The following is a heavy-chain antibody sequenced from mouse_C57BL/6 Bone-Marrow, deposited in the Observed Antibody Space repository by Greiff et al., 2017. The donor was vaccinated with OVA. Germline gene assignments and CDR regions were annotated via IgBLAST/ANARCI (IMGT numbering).Heavy chain of an antibody. CDR1: GYTFTSYW. Sequence: QVQLQQPGAELVKPGASVKLSCQASGYTFTSYWMHWVKQRPGQGLEWIGMIHPNSGSTNYNEKFKSKATLTVDKSSSTAYMQLSSLTSEDSAVYYCARMGYYAMDYWGQGTSVTVSS. CDR2: IHPNSGST. V-gene: IGHV1-64*01. CDR3: ARMGYYAMDY. J-gene: IGHJ4*01.